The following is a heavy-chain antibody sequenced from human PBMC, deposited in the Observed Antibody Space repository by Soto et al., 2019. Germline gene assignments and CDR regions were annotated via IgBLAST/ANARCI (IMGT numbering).Heavy chain of an antibody. D-gene: IGHD3-3*01. CDR3: AKDLARYPITIFGVAISGGMDV. V-gene: IGHV3-23*01. CDR1: GFTFSSYA. CDR2: ISGSGGST. Sequence: EVQLLESGGGLVQPGGSLRLSCAASGFTFSSYAMSWVRQAPGKGLEWVSAISGSGGSTYYADSVKGRFTISRDNSKNSLYLQMNRLRAEDTAVYYCAKDLARYPITIFGVAISGGMDVWGQGTTVTVSS. J-gene: IGHJ6*02.